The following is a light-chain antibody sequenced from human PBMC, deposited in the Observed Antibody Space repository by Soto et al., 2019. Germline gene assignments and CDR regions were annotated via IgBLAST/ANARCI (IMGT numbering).Light chain of an antibody. Sequence: EILVAQSPATLSVSPGERATLSCRARQSVDSNLAWYQQKPGQAPRLLIDGASTRATGISARFSGSGSGTELTLTISSLQSEDFATYYCQQYKSFWTFGQGTKVDI. V-gene: IGKV3-15*01. CDR2: GAS. CDR1: QSVDSN. J-gene: IGKJ1*01. CDR3: QQYKSFWT.